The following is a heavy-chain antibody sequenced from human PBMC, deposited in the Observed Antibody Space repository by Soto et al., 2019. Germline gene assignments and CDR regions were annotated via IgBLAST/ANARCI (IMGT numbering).Heavy chain of an antibody. Sequence: EASVKVSCKASGYTFTSYAMHWVRQAPGQRLEWMGWINAGNGNTKYSQKFQGRVTITRDTSASTAYMELSSLRSEDTAVYYCARTRVAAAGDYYYYGMDVWGQGTTVTVSS. CDR1: GYTFTSYA. J-gene: IGHJ6*02. D-gene: IGHD6-13*01. CDR3: ARTRVAAAGDYYYYGMDV. V-gene: IGHV1-3*01. CDR2: INAGNGNT.